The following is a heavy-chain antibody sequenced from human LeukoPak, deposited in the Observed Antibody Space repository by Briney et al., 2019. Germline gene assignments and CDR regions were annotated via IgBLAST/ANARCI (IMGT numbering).Heavy chain of an antibody. CDR1: GGSISSYY. D-gene: IGHD3-3*01. Sequence: PSETLSLTCTVSGGSISSYYWSWIRQPPGKGLEWIGDIDHRGTATYNPSLKSRLTISADASKNQFSLKLNSVTDADTAVYYCAVGITILGVAASFDSWGQGNLVIVSS. J-gene: IGHJ4*02. V-gene: IGHV4-59*12. CDR2: IDHRGTA. CDR3: AVGITILGVAASFDS.